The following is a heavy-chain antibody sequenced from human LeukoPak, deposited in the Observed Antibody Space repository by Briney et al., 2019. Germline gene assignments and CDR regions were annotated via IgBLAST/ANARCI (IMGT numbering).Heavy chain of an antibody. Sequence: GESLKTSCKGSGYTFTNDWIAWVRQMPGEGLEWMGIIYPGDSDTRYSPSFQGQVTISADKSINTTFLQWSSLKASDTAMYYCARAPHLVVDYWGQGTLVTVSS. V-gene: IGHV5-51*01. CDR2: IYPGDSDT. CDR1: GYTFTNDW. CDR3: ARAPHLVVDY. J-gene: IGHJ4*02. D-gene: IGHD2-15*01.